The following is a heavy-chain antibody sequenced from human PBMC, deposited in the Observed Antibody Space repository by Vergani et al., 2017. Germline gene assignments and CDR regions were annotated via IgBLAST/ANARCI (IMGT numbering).Heavy chain of an antibody. CDR2: INTNTGNP. J-gene: IGHJ5*02. V-gene: IGHV7-4-1*02. CDR1: GYTFTSYA. Sequence: QVQLVQSGSEVKKPGASVKVSCKASGYTFTSYAMNWVRQAPGQGLEGRGWINTNTGNPTYAQGFTGRFVFSLDTSVSTAYLQISSLKAEDTAVYYCARIDSSGYYYGGWFDPWDQGTLVTVSS. CDR3: ARIDSSGYYYGGWFDP. D-gene: IGHD3-22*01.